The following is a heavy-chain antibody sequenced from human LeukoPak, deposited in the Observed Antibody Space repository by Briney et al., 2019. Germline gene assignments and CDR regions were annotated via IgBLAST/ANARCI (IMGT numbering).Heavy chain of an antibody. Sequence: SETLSLTCTVSGGSISSSSYYWGWIRQPPGKGLEWIGSIYYSGSTYYNPSLKSRFTISVDTSKNQFSLKLSSVTAADTAVYYCARDEGATRDIDYWGQGTLVTVSS. CDR2: IYYSGST. CDR1: GGSISSSSYY. CDR3: ARDEGATRDIDY. V-gene: IGHV4-39*07. J-gene: IGHJ4*02. D-gene: IGHD1-26*01.